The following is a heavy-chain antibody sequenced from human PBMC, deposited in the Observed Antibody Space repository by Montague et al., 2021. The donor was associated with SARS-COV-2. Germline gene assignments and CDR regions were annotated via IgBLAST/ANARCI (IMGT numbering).Heavy chain of an antibody. Sequence: SETLSLTCTVSGYSMTYFYWSWIRQTPEEGLEWIGYIFYRGTTKYNPSLDSRVTITVDTSKYQFYLKLNSVTAADTAVYYCAREATRTFDYWGQGTRVTVTS. CDR1: GYSMTYFY. D-gene: IGHD1-1*01. J-gene: IGHJ4*02. CDR3: AREATRTFDY. CDR2: IFYRGTT. V-gene: IGHV4-59*01.